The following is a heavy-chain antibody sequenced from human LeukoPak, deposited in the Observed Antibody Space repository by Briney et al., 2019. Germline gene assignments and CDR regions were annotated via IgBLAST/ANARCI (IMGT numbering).Heavy chain of an antibody. CDR1: GYTFTTYG. V-gene: IGHV1-18*01. CDR2: INAYNGNT. CDR3: ARPRGSSGRGDFDY. Sequence: ASVKVSCKASGYTFTTYGISWVRQAPGQGLEWMGWINAYNGNTNYAQKLQGGVTMTTDTSTSTAYMELRSLRSDDTAVYYCARPRGSSGRGDFDYWGQGTLVTVSS. D-gene: IGHD6-19*01. J-gene: IGHJ4*02.